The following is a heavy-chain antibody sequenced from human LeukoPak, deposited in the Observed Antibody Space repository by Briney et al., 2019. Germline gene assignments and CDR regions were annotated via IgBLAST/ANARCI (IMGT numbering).Heavy chain of an antibody. V-gene: IGHV3-30*18. CDR1: GFTFSTYG. Sequence: GGSLRLSCAASGFTFSTYGMHWVRQAPGKGLGWVAVISYDGSNKYYADSVKGRFTISRDNSKNTLYLQMNSLRAEDTAVFYCAKDRHDYSNSFDIWGQGTLVTVSS. J-gene: IGHJ4*02. CDR3: AKDRHDYSNSFDI. D-gene: IGHD4-11*01. CDR2: ISYDGSNK.